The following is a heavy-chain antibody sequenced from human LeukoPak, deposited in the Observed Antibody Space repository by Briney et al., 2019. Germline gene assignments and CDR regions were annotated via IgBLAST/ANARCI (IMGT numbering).Heavy chain of an antibody. CDR3: AKEILAVTTSVLPDY. D-gene: IGHD4-17*01. V-gene: IGHV3-30*18. CDR2: ISYDGSNK. CDR1: GFTFSSYW. Sequence: PGGSLRLSCAASGFTFSSYWMSWVRQAPGKGLEWVAVISYDGSNKYYADSMKGRFTISRDNSKNTLYLQMNSLRAGDTAVYYCAKEILAVTTSVLPDYWGQGTLVTVSS. J-gene: IGHJ4*02.